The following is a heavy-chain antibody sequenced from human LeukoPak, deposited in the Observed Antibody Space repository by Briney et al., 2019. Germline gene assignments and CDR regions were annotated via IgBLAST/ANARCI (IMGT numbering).Heavy chain of an antibody. D-gene: IGHD3-22*01. CDR3: ARLRITMIVVVIPWDFDL. CDR2: IYYSGST. Sequence: SETLSLTCTVSGGSISSTSYYWGWIRHPPGKGLEWFGSIYYSGSTYYNPSLKSRVTISVDTSKNQFSLKLSSVTAADTAVYYCARLRITMIVVVIPWDFDLWGRGTLVTVSS. CDR1: GGSISSTSYY. V-gene: IGHV4-39*01. J-gene: IGHJ2*01.